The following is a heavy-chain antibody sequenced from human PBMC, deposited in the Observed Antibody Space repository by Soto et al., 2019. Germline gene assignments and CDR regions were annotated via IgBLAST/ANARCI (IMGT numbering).Heavy chain of an antibody. J-gene: IGHJ4*02. CDR3: VKDRGRSCSGGTCYLFDS. CDR2: ISYDGTNK. Sequence: QVQLVESGGGVVQPGRSLRLSCVPSGFTFSSYAMHWVRQAPGKGLEWVAIISYDGTNKYYADSVRGRFTISRDNSKNTLYLQMNSLRVEDTALYYCVKDRGRSCSGGTCYLFDSWGQGALVTVSS. D-gene: IGHD2-15*01. CDR1: GFTFSSYA. V-gene: IGHV3-30*04.